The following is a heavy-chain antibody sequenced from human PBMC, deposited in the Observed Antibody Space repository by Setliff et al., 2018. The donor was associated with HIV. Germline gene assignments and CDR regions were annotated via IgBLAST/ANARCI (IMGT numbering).Heavy chain of an antibody. CDR2: IYHSGTT. CDR3: ARDGGSSGWYFVLGYSDY. J-gene: IGHJ4*02. CDR1: GYSISSGYY. D-gene: IGHD6-19*01. V-gene: IGHV4-38-2*02. Sequence: PSETLSVTCAVSGYSISSGYYWGWIRQPPGKGLEWIGSIYHSGTTYSNPSLKSRVTISIDTSKNQFSLKLNSVTAADTAMYYCARDGGSSGWYFVLGYSDYWGPGTLVTVSS.